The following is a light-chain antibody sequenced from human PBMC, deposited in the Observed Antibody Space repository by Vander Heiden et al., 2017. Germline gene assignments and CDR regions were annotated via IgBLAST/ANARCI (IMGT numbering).Light chain of an antibody. CDR3: KQSFSAPET. J-gene: IGKJ1*01. V-gene: IGKV1-39*01. CDR1: HSISIP. Sequence: PSPLSAAFRASVSSTCRTKHSISIPLNWYQQKSGQAPNLLIYAASNLESGVPSRFSGSGSGTDFTLTISSLQPEDVATYYCKQSFSAPETFGQGTKVE. CDR2: AAS.